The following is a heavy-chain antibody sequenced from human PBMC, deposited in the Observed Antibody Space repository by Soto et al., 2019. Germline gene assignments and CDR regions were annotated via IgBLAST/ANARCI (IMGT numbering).Heavy chain of an antibody. CDR1: GYSFTSYW. CDR2: IYPGDSDT. Sequence: RGESLKVSCKGSGYSFTSYWIGWVRQMPGKGLEWMGIIYPGDSDTRYSPSFQGQVTISADKSISTAYLQWSSLKASDTAMYYCARSYGDYADYYYYYYGMDVWGQGTTVTVSS. CDR3: ARSYGDYADYYYYYYGMDV. D-gene: IGHD4-17*01. J-gene: IGHJ6*02. V-gene: IGHV5-51*01.